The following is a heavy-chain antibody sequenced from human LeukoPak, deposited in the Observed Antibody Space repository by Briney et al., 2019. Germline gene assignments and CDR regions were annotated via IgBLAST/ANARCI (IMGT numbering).Heavy chain of an antibody. V-gene: IGHV4-34*01. Sequence: ASETLSLTCAVYGGSFSGYYWSWIRQPPGKGLEWIGEINHSGSTNYNPSLKSRVTISVDTSKNQFSLKLSSVTAADTAVYYCVAMVRGVIIMEQGYFDYWGQGTLVTVSS. CDR1: GGSFSGYY. D-gene: IGHD3-10*01. CDR2: INHSGST. J-gene: IGHJ4*02. CDR3: VAMVRGVIIMEQGYFDY.